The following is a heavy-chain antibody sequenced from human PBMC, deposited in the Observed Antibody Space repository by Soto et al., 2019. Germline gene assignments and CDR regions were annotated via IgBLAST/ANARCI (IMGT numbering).Heavy chain of an antibody. CDR2: INAGNGNT. Sequence: SVKVCCKDSGYTYTSYGSSWVRQAPEQRLEWLGWINAGNGNTKYSQKFQGRVTITRDTSASTAYMELSSLRSEDTAVYYCASSYYYDSSGYSSLYYYYGMDVWGQGTTVTVSS. D-gene: IGHD3-22*01. CDR3: ASSYYYDSSGYSSLYYYYGMDV. J-gene: IGHJ6*02. V-gene: IGHV1-3*01. CDR1: GYTYTSYG.